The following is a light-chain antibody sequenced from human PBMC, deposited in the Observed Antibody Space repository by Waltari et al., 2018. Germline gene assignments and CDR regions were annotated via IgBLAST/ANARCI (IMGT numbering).Light chain of an antibody. CDR3: QQYHTYPWT. V-gene: IGKV1-5*03. Sequence: DIQMTQSPSPLSASVGDRFTMTCRASQSINSWLAWYQQKPGKAPKVLIYQASSLKSGVSSRFSGSGSGAEFTLTISSLQPDDFATYYCQQYHTYPWTFGQGTKVEVK. CDR1: QSINSW. CDR2: QAS. J-gene: IGKJ1*01.